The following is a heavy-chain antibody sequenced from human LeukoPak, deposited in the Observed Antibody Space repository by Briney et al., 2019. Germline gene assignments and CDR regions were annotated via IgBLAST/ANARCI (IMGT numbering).Heavy chain of an antibody. CDR2: ISSSGGST. D-gene: IGHD6-13*01. CDR1: GFTFSSYA. Sequence: GGSLRLSCAASGFTFSSYAMSWVRQAPGKGLEWVSGISSSGGSTSYADSVKGRFTISRDNSKNTLYLQMNSLRAEDTAAYYCANPRDSSTWYTFDYWGQGTLVTVSS. J-gene: IGHJ4*02. V-gene: IGHV3-23*01. CDR3: ANPRDSSTWYTFDY.